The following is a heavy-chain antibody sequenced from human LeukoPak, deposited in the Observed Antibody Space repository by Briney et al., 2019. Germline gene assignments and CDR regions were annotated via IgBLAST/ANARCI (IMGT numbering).Heavy chain of an antibody. J-gene: IGHJ4*02. D-gene: IGHD1-1*01. CDR3: ARSVPFFDY. V-gene: IGHV3-66*01. Sequence: GGSLRLSCAASGFTFSSYAMSWVRQAPGKGLEWVSVIYSGDSTYYADSVKGRFTITRDNSKNTLYLQMNSLRAEDTAVYYCARSVPFFDYWGQGTLVTVSS. CDR2: IYSGDST. CDR1: GFTFSSYA.